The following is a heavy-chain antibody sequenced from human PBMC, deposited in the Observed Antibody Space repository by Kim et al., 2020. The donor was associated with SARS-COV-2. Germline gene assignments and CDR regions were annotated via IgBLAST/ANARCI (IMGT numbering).Heavy chain of an antibody. CDR3: ARDLGGYAYYYYGMDV. V-gene: IGHV1-3*01. CDR2: INAGNGNT. CDR1: GYTFTSYA. D-gene: IGHD5-12*01. Sequence: ASVKVSCKASGYTFTSYAMHWVRQAPGQRLEWMGWINAGNGNTKYSQKFQGRVTITRDTSASTAYMELSSLRSEDTAVYYCARDLGGYAYYYYGMDVWGQGTTVTVSS. J-gene: IGHJ6*02.